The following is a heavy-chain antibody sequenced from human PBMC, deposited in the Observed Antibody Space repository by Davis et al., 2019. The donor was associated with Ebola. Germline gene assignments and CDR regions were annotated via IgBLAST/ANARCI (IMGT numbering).Heavy chain of an antibody. V-gene: IGHV4-34*01. J-gene: IGHJ4*02. D-gene: IGHD3-22*01. Sequence: SETLSLTCAVYGGSFSGYYWSWIRQPPGKGLEWIGEINHSGSTNYNPSLKSRVTISVDTSKNQFSLKLSSVTAADTAVYYCARDTLKYDSSGYGRYYFDYWGQGTLVTVSS. CDR2: INHSGST. CDR1: GGSFSGYY. CDR3: ARDTLKYDSSGYGRYYFDY.